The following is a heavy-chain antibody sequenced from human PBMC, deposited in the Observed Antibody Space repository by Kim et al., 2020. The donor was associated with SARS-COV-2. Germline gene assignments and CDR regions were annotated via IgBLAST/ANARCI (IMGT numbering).Heavy chain of an antibody. Sequence: YSNPSLKSRVTISVDTSKNQFSLKLSSVTAADTAVYYCARIAAADYYFDYWGQGTLVTVSS. V-gene: IGHV4-39*01. J-gene: IGHJ4*02. D-gene: IGHD6-13*01. CDR3: ARIAAADYYFDY.